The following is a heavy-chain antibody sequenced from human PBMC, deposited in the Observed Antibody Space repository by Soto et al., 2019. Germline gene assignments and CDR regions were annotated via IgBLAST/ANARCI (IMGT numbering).Heavy chain of an antibody. Sequence: EVQLVETGGGLIQPGGSLRLSCAASGFTVSSNYMSWVRQAPGKGLEWVSVIYSGGSTYYADSVKGRFTISRDNSKNTLYLQMNSLRAEDTAVYYCAREGPEYSSSSQAFDIWGQGTMVTVSS. J-gene: IGHJ3*02. CDR1: GFTVSSNY. CDR3: AREGPEYSSSSQAFDI. CDR2: IYSGGST. D-gene: IGHD6-6*01. V-gene: IGHV3-53*02.